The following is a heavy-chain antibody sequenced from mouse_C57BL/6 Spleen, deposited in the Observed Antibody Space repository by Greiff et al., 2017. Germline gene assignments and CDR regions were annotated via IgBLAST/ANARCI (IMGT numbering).Heavy chain of an antibody. CDR2: IYPGDGDT. D-gene: IGHD1-1*01. J-gene: IGHJ2*01. V-gene: IGHV1-80*01. CDR1: GYAFSSYW. Sequence: QVQLQQSGAELVKPGASVKISCKASGYAFSSYWMNWVKQRPGKGLEWIGQIYPGDGDTNYNGKFKGKATLTSDKSSSTAYMQLISLTSEDSAVYFCARSPTVVAPLDYWGQGTTLTVSS. CDR3: ARSPTVVAPLDY.